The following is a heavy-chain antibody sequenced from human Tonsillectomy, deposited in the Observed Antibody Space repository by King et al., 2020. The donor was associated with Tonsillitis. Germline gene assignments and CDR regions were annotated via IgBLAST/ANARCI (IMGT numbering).Heavy chain of an antibody. Sequence: QVQLVESGGGLVQPVRSLRLSCAASGFSFSSYATPWVRRTPGQGLEWGALISYDESNKYYADSVKGRFTISRDNSKNTLYLQMNSLRAEDTAVYFCARGAPYYSGSFNYFDFWGLGTLVTVSS. CDR2: ISYDESNK. D-gene: IGHD5-12*01. CDR1: GFSFSSYA. J-gene: IGHJ4*01. V-gene: IGHV3-30*01. CDR3: ARGAPYYSGSFNYFDF.